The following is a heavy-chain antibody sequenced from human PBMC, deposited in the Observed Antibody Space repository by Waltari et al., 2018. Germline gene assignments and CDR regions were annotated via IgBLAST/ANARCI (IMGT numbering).Heavy chain of an antibody. CDR3: ARGVSMDV. Sequence: QVQLQESGPGLVKPSQTLSLTCPVSGGPVSCVNYYWSWIRQPAGKGLEWIGRIYPSGNTNYNPSLKSRVTMSADTSQNQISLRLSSVTAADTAVYYCARGVSMDVWGQGTTVTVSS. V-gene: IGHV4-61*02. CDR2: IYPSGNT. D-gene: IGHD2-21*01. J-gene: IGHJ6*02. CDR1: GGPVSCVNYY.